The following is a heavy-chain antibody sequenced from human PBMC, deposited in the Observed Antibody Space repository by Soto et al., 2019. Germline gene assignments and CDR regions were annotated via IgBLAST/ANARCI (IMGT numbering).Heavy chain of an antibody. D-gene: IGHD6-13*01. CDR3: ARGSRDSSSWRYYYYGMDV. CDR1: GFSLSTSGMC. Sequence: SGPTLVNPTQTLTLTCTFSGFSLSTSGMCVSWIRQPPGKALEWLALIDWDDDKYYSTSLKTRLTISKDTSKNQVVLTMTNMDPVDTATYYCARGSRDSSSWRYYYYGMDVWGHGTTVTVSS. V-gene: IGHV2-70*01. J-gene: IGHJ6*02. CDR2: IDWDDDK.